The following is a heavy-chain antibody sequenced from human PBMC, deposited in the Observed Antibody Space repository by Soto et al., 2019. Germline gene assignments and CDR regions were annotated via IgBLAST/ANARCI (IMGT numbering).Heavy chain of an antibody. D-gene: IGHD3-22*01. Sequence: SETLSLTCTVSGGSISSGDYYWNWIRQPPGKGLEWIGYIYYSGSTYYNPSLKSRVTISVDTSKNQFSLRLSSVTAADTAVYYCTRDSYDSSGYSFDYWGQGTLVTVSS. CDR1: GGSISSGDYY. V-gene: IGHV4-30-4*01. CDR2: IYYSGST. J-gene: IGHJ4*02. CDR3: TRDSYDSSGYSFDY.